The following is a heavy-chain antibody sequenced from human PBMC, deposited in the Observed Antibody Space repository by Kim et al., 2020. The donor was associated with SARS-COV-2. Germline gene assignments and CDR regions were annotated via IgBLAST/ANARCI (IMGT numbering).Heavy chain of an antibody. CDR2: ISYDGSNK. CDR1: GFTFSSYA. J-gene: IGHJ4*02. CDR3: AREGEYSSSSLDY. V-gene: IGHV3-30*04. Sequence: GGSLRLSCAASGFTFSSYAMHWVRQAPGKGLEWVAVISYDGSNKYYADSVKGRFTISRDNSKNTLYLQMNSLRAEDTAVYYCAREGEYSSSSLDYWGQGTLVTVSS. D-gene: IGHD6-6*01.